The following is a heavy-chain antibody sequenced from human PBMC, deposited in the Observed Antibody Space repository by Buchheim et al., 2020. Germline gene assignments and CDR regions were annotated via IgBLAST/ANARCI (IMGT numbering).Heavy chain of an antibody. V-gene: IGHV3-30-3*01. CDR3: ARSPVVINYYFDY. D-gene: IGHD2-2*01. Sequence: QVQLVESGGGVVQPGRSLRLSCAASGFTFSSYAMHWVRQAPGKGLEWVAVISYDGSNKYYADSVKGRFTISRANSKNTLYLQMNRLRAEDTAVYYCARSPVVINYYFDYWGQGTL. J-gene: IGHJ4*02. CDR2: ISYDGSNK. CDR1: GFTFSSYA.